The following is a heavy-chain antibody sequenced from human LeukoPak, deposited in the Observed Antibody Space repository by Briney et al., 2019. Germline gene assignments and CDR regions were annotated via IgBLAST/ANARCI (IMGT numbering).Heavy chain of an antibody. CDR1: GFPFDDYG. J-gene: IGHJ4*02. V-gene: IGHV3-9*01. CDR3: AKDRFFYDSGSKAN. CDR2: ISWNSGII. D-gene: IGHD3-22*01. Sequence: GGSLRLSCAASGFPFDDYGMFWVRQSPGKGLEWVSSISWNSGIIDYADSVKGRFTTSRDNAKNSLYLQMNSLRVEDTAFYYCAKDRFFYDSGSKANWGQGTLVTVSS.